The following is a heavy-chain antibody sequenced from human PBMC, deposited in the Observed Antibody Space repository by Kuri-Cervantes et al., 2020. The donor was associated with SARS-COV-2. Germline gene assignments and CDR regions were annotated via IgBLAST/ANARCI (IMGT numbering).Heavy chain of an antibody. D-gene: IGHD3-3*01. CDR3: ARADPSITIFGVVIIGAFDI. CDR2: IHNSGSP. V-gene: IGHV4-31*11. J-gene: IGHJ3*02. Sequence: LRLSCAVSRGSVASGGYYWSWIRQHPVRGLEWLGSIHNSGSPNYNPSLKSRVTISVHTSDNRVSLKLTSVTAADTAVYYCARADPSITIFGVVIIGAFDIWGQGTMVTVSS. CDR1: RGSVASGGYY.